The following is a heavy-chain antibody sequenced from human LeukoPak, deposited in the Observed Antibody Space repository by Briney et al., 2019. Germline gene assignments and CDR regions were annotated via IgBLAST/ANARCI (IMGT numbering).Heavy chain of an antibody. J-gene: IGHJ2*01. CDR3: ARAAGYCSSTSCFPYWYFDL. CDR1: GGSISSYY. CDR2: IYYSGST. V-gene: IGHV4-59*01. Sequence: SETLSLTCTVSGGSISSYYWSWIRQPPGKGLEWIGYIYYSGSTNYNPSLKSRVTISVDTSKNRFSLKLSSVTAADTAVYYCARAAGYCSSTSCFPYWYFDLWGRGTLVTVSS. D-gene: IGHD2-2*03.